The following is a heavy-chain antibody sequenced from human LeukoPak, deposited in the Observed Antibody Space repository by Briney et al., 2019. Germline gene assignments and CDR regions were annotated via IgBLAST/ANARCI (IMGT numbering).Heavy chain of an antibody. J-gene: IGHJ4*02. Sequence: GGSLRLSCAASGFTFSSYGVHWVRQAPGKGLEWVAVISYDGSNKYYADSVKGRFTISRDNSKNTLYLQMNSLRAEDTAVYYCAKGTLAVAGTWGDYWGQGTLVTVSS. CDR3: AKGTLAVAGTWGDY. D-gene: IGHD6-19*01. V-gene: IGHV3-30*18. CDR1: GFTFSSYG. CDR2: ISYDGSNK.